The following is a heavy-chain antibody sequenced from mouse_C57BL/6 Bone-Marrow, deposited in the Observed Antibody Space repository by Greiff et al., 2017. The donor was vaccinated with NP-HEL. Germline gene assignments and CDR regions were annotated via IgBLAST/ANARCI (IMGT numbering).Heavy chain of an antibody. J-gene: IGHJ2*01. CDR2: IDPETGGT. CDR3: TRHDYDPYYFDY. D-gene: IGHD2-4*01. CDR1: GYTFTDYE. Sequence: VQLQQSGAELVRPGASVTLSCKASGYTFTDYEMHWVKQTPVHGLEWIGAIDPETGGTAYNQKFKGKAILTADKSSSTAYMELRSLTSEDSAVYYCTRHDYDPYYFDYWGQGTTLTVSS. V-gene: IGHV1-15*01.